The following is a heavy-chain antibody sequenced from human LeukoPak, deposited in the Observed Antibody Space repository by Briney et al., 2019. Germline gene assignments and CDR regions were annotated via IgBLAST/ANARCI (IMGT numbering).Heavy chain of an antibody. CDR2: INPSGGST. CDR1: GYTFTSYY. Sequence: GASVKVSCKASGYTFTSYYMHWVRQAPGQGLEWMGIINPSGGSTSYAQKFQGRVTMTRDTSTSTVYMELSSLRAEDSAVYYCAKNTKPTLVTPDFWGQGTLVTVSS. D-gene: IGHD4-23*01. V-gene: IGHV1-46*01. J-gene: IGHJ4*02. CDR3: AKNTKPTLVTPDF.